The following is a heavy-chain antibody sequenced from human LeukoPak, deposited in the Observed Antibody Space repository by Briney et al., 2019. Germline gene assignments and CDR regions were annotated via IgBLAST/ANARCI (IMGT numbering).Heavy chain of an antibody. CDR3: ARGGNYYDSSGYYYPFDY. D-gene: IGHD3-22*01. J-gene: IGHJ4*02. CDR2: IIPILGIA. V-gene: IGHV1-69*04. CDR1: GGTFSGYA. Sequence: GASVKVSCKASGGTFSGYAISWVRQAPGQGLEWMGRIIPILGIANYAQKFQGRVTITADKSTSTAYMELSSLRSEDTAVYYCARGGNYYDSSGYYYPFDYWGQGTLVTVSS.